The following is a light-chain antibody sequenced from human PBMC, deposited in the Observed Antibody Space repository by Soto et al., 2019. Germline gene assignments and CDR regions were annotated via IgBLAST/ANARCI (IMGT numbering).Light chain of an antibody. CDR1: QSVSSN. CDR3: QQYNNWPGT. CDR2: GAS. Sequence: EIVMTQSPATLSVSPGERATLSCRASQSVSSNLAWYQQKPGQAPRLLIYGASTRATGIPARFSGSGPGTEFKLTISSLQSEDFAVYYCQQYNNWPGTFGQGTKVEIK. J-gene: IGKJ1*01. V-gene: IGKV3-15*01.